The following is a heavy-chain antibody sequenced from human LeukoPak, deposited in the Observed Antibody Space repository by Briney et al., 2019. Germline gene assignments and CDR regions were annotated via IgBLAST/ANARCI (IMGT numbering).Heavy chain of an antibody. CDR2: IWYDGSNK. J-gene: IGHJ4*02. CDR3: ARSGGSYAFDY. CDR1: GFTFSSYG. D-gene: IGHD1-26*01. V-gene: IGHV3-33*01. Sequence: PGGSLRLSCAASGFTFSSYGMHWLRQAPGKGLEWVAVIWYDGSNKYYADSVKGRFTISRDNSKNTLYLQMNSLRAEDTAVYYCARSGGSYAFDYWGQGTLVTVSS.